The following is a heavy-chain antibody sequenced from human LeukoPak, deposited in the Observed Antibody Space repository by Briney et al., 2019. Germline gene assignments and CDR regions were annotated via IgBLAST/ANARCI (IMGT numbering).Heavy chain of an antibody. Sequence: SETLSLTCTVSGGSISSHYWGWIRQPPGKGLEWIGTIYRSGYTYYTPSLKSRVTISLDTSKNQFSLRLRAVTAADTAVYYCAASIVGATGAFDYWGQGTLATVSS. CDR3: AASIVGATGAFDY. V-gene: IGHV4-59*04. CDR1: GGSISSHY. CDR2: IYRSGYT. J-gene: IGHJ4*02. D-gene: IGHD1-26*01.